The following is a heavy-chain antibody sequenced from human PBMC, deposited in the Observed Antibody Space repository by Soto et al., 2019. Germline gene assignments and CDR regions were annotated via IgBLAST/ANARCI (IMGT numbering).Heavy chain of an antibody. CDR3: QPRVVVHSSEIFDY. CDR2: IYPGDSDT. D-gene: IGHD2-15*01. Sequence: GEALKISWKGSGYSFTSYWIGWVRQMPGKGLEWMGIIYPGDSDTRYSPSFQGQVTISADKSISTAYLQWSSLKASATAISYCQPRVVVHSSEIFDYWGQGSLVTVSS. V-gene: IGHV5-51*01. CDR1: GYSFTSYW. J-gene: IGHJ4*02.